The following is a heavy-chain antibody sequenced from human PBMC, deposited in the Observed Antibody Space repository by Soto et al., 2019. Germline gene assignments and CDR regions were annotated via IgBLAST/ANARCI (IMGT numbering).Heavy chain of an antibody. Sequence: ASVKVSCKASGYTFTGYYMHWVRQAPGQGLEWMGWTNPNSGDTHFAQKFQGRVTMTSDTSISTAYMELSRLRSDDTAVYYCAREGIATTGSGAHDSWGQGTLVTVSS. V-gene: IGHV1-2*02. CDR3: AREGIATTGSGAHDS. CDR2: TNPNSGDT. J-gene: IGHJ4*02. CDR1: GYTFTGYY. D-gene: IGHD1-1*01.